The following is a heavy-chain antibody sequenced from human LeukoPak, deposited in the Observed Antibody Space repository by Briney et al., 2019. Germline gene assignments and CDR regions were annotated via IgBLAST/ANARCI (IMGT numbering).Heavy chain of an antibody. D-gene: IGHD2/OR15-2a*01. J-gene: IGHJ4*02. CDR3: ARDHSTLDY. CDR2: IYYSGST. Sequence: SETLSLTCTVSGGSISSYYWSWIRQPPGKGLEWVGYIYYSGSTNYNPSLKSRVTISVDRSKNQFSLKLSSVTAADTAVYYCARDHSTLDYWGQGTLVTVSS. CDR1: GGSISSYY. V-gene: IGHV4-59*12.